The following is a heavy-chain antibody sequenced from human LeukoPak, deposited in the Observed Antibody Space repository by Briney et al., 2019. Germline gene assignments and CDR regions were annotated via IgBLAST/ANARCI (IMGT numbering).Heavy chain of an antibody. Sequence: GGSLRLSCAAPGFTVSSNYMSWVRQAPGKGLEWVSVIYSGGSTYYADSVKGRFTISRDNSKNTLYLQMNSLRAEDTAVYYCAREEYSSSWVFDYWGQGTLVTVSS. V-gene: IGHV3-66*01. D-gene: IGHD6-13*01. J-gene: IGHJ4*02. CDR2: IYSGGST. CDR1: GFTVSSNY. CDR3: AREEYSSSWVFDY.